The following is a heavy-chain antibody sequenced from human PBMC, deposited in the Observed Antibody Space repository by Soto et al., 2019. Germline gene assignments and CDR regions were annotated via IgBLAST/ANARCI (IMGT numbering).Heavy chain of an antibody. CDR1: GYTFTYRY. D-gene: IGHD6-19*01. CDR2: ITPFNGNT. J-gene: IGHJ4*02. CDR3: AGSSGWSPLDY. V-gene: IGHV1-45*02. Sequence: QMQLVQSGAEVKKTGSSVKVSCKASGYTFTYRYLHWVRQAPGQALEWMGWITPFNGNTIYAQKITDSVTITRDRDMSTAYMELSSLRSEDTAMYYCAGSSGWSPLDYWGQGTLVTVSS.